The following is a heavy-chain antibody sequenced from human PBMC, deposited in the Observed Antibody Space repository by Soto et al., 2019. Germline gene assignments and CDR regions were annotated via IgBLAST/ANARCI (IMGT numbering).Heavy chain of an antibody. J-gene: IGHJ6*02. D-gene: IGHD3-16*01. V-gene: IGHV3-33*01. Sequence: GGSLRLSCAASGFTFSSYGMHWVRQAPGKGLEWVAVIWYDGSNKYYADSVKGRFTISRDNSKNTLYLQMNSLRAEDTAVYYCARGGVYDYYYYGMDVWGQGTTVTVSS. CDR2: IWYDGSNK. CDR1: GFTFSSYG. CDR3: ARGGVYDYYYYGMDV.